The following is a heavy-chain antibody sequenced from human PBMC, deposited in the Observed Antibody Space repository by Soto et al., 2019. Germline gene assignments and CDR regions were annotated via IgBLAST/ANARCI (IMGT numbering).Heavy chain of an antibody. CDR3: ARLRFLDV. CDR2: INHSGST. CDR1: GGSFSGYS. V-gene: IGHV4-34*01. J-gene: IGHJ6*04. Sequence: QVHLQQWGAGLLRPSETLSLTCAVSGGSFSGYSWSWIRQPPGKGLEWIGEINHSGSTNYNPALKGRVTISVDSSMNHFSMKLSSVTAADTAVYYCARLRFLDVWGKGTTVTVSS. D-gene: IGHD5-12*01.